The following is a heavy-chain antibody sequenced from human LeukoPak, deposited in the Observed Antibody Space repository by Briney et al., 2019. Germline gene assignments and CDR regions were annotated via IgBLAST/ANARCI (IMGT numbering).Heavy chain of an antibody. CDR2: INPSGDST. CDR3: ARGGTITTNYFDY. V-gene: IGHV1-46*01. Sequence: ASVKVSCTASGYTFTSYYMHWVRQAPGQGLEWLGIINPSGDSTSYAQKFQGRVTMTRDTSTSTVYMELNSLRSDDTAVYYCARGGTITTNYFDYWGQGTLVTVSS. CDR1: GYTFTSYY. D-gene: IGHD4-11*01. J-gene: IGHJ4*02.